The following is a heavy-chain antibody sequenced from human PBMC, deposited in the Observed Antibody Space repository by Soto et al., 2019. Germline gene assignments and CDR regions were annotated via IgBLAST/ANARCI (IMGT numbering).Heavy chain of an antibody. CDR3: ARSPYVWGSYRYPNWFDP. J-gene: IGHJ5*02. CDR1: GGTFSSYA. D-gene: IGHD3-16*02. V-gene: IGHV1-69*01. CDR2: IIPIFGTA. Sequence: QVQLVQSGAEVKKPGSSVKVSCKASGGTFSSYAISWVRQAPGQGLEWMGGIIPIFGTANYAQKFQGRGTITADESTSTGYMGLSSLRSEDTAVYYCARSPYVWGSYRYPNWFDPWGQGTLVTVSS.